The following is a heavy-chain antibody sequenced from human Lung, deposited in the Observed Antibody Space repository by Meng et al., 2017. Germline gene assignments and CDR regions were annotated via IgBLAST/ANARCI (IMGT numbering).Heavy chain of an antibody. CDR1: GGSFSGYY. CDR3: VRRTYSSGWYFDY. D-gene: IGHD6-19*01. CDR2: IIDSGRT. V-gene: IGHV4-34*02. Sequence: QVQLQQWGAGLCRLSGSLSLSCAVDGGSFSGYYWSWIRQPPGKGLEWIGEIIDSGRTNYNPSLKSRVTISVDTSKNQFSLRVTSVTAADRAVYYCVRRTYSSGWYFDYWGQGTLVTVSS. J-gene: IGHJ4*02.